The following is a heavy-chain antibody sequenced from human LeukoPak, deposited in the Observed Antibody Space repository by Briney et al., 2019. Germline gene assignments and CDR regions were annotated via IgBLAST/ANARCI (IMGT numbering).Heavy chain of an antibody. D-gene: IGHD4-17*01. CDR2: IKQDGSDI. Sequence: PGGSLRLSCAASGFTFNGFWMSWVRQAPGKGLEWVANIKQDGSDIYYLGSVRGRFTISRANAMNSLYLQMNSLRAEDTAVYYCTRDALYGDPSYYYMDVWGKGTTVTVSS. V-gene: IGHV3-7*01. J-gene: IGHJ6*03. CDR1: GFTFNGFW. CDR3: TRDALYGDPSYYYMDV.